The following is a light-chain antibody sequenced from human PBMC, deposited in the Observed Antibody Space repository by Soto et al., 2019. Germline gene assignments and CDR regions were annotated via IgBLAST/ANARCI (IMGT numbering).Light chain of an antibody. V-gene: IGLV7-46*01. J-gene: IGLJ2*01. CDR1: TGAVTSGHY. CDR3: LLYYTGPREVV. CDR2: DTT. Sequence: QAVVTQEPSLTVSPGGTVTLTCGSSTGAVTSGHYPYWFQQKPGQAPRTLIYDTTNKHSWTPARFSGSLLGGNAPLTLSGAQPEDEADYYCLLYYTGPREVVFGGGTKLTVL.